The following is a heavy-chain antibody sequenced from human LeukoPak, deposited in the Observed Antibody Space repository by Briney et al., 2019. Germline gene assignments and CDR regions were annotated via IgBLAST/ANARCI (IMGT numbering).Heavy chain of an antibody. CDR2: IKEDGSEK. CDR3: AKAGTREWSFDL. Sequence: GGSLRLSCAASGFSFSNDWMSWVRQAPGKGWEWVANIKEDGSEKYYVDSVKGRFTISRDNAKNSLYLKMNHLRAEDTAVYYCAKAGTREWSFDLWGRGTLVTVAS. D-gene: IGHD1-7*01. J-gene: IGHJ2*01. V-gene: IGHV3-7*01. CDR1: GFSFSNDW.